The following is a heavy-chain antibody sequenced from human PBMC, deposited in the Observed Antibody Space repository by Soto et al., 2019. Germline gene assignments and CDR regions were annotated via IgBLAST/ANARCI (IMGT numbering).Heavy chain of an antibody. D-gene: IGHD2-21*02. CDR3: ARDLWGYCGTDCYPLDV. V-gene: IGHV4-59*01. CDR1: GGTISRYY. J-gene: IGHJ6*02. Sequence: PSVTLSLTCTVSGGTISRYYWSWIRQPPGKGLEWIGYMYNTGSTVYNPSFKSRVTISVDTSKNQFSLKLNSVTAADTAVYYCARDLWGYCGTDCYPLDVWGQGTTVTVSS. CDR2: MYNTGST.